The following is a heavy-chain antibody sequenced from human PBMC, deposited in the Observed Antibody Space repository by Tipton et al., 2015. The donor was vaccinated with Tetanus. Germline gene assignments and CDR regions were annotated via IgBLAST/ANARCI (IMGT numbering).Heavy chain of an antibody. V-gene: IGHV3-48*02. CDR2: ISGTGTTV. Sequence: GSLRLSCAASEFTFSSYWMHWVRQAPGKGLEWVSHISGTGTTVDYADSVKGRFTISRDNAKNSLYLQMNSLRDEDTAIYYCARDFRPIFGVAQPFDPWGQGTLVTVSS. J-gene: IGHJ5*02. CDR3: ARDFRPIFGVAQPFDP. D-gene: IGHD3-3*01. CDR1: EFTFSSYW.